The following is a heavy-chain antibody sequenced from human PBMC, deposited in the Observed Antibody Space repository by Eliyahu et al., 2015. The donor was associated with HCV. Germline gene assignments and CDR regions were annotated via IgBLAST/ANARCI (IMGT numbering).Heavy chain of an antibody. V-gene: IGHV1-46*01. D-gene: IGHD6-19*01. Sequence: QVQVVQSGAEVRKPGASVKLSCRPSGHTFSGNXVHWVRQAPGQGLELGGIITPSGDRTTYAQKVQGRVTMTRDTSTSTVYMELHSLRSEDTAVYYCARDVGWAPGGPWGQGTLVTVSS. CDR3: ARDVGWAPGGP. CDR1: GHTFSGNX. J-gene: IGHJ5*02. CDR2: ITPSGDRT.